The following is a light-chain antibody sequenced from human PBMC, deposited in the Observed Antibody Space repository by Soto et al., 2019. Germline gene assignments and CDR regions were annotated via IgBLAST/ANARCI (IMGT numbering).Light chain of an antibody. CDR1: QSISSW. J-gene: IGKJ1*01. CDR3: QQYNSYSRT. CDR2: KAS. V-gene: IGKV1-5*03. Sequence: DIQMTPSPSSVSASVVDRVTITCRASQSISSWLAWYQQKPGKAPKLLIYKASSLESGVPSRFSGSGSGTEFTLTISSLQPNDFATYYCQQYNSYSRTFGQGTKVDIK.